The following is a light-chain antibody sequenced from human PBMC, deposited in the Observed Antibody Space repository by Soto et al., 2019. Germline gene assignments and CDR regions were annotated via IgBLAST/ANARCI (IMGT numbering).Light chain of an antibody. CDR1: QTISSW. J-gene: IGKJ4*01. V-gene: IGKV1-5*01. Sequence: DIQMTQSPSTLSASVGDRVTITCRASQTISSWLAWYQQKPGKVPKLLIYDASTLESGVPSRFSGFGSGTDFTLTISSLQPDDSATYYCQHYNTYPLTFGGGTKVDI. CDR3: QHYNTYPLT. CDR2: DAS.